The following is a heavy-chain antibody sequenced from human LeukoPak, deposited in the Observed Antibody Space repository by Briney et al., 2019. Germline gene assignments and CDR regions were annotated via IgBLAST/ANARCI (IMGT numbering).Heavy chain of an antibody. Sequence: PGGSLRLSCAASGFTFDDYAMHWVRQAPGKGLEWVSGISWNSGSIVYADSVKGRFTISRDKAKNSLYLQMNSLRAEDKALYYCAKVSDCSSAGVVLYWGQGTLVTVSS. CDR1: GFTFDDYA. J-gene: IGHJ4*02. CDR2: ISWNSGSI. CDR3: AKVSDCSSAGVVLY. V-gene: IGHV3-9*01. D-gene: IGHD6-6*01.